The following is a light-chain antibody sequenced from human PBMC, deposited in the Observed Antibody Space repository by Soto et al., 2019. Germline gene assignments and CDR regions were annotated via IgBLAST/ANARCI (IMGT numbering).Light chain of an antibody. CDR2: GAS. CDR1: HSVRNN. Sequence: EIVMTQSPATLSESPGKRVILTCRASHSVRNNLAWFQRKPGQTPRIIIYGASKRETGFPARFSGSGAGTEFTRTISSLQPDDVATYYCQHYNSYPEAFGQGTKVDIK. V-gene: IGKV3-15*01. J-gene: IGKJ1*01. CDR3: QHYNSYPEA.